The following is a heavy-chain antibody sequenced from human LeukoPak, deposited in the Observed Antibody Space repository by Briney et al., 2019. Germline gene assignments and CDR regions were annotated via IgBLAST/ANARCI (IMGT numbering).Heavy chain of an antibody. Sequence: SETLSLTCAVYGRSFSGYFWSWIRQPPGKGLGWIGDINHSGSSNYNPSLKSRVTISGDTAKNQFSLKVSSVTAADTAVYYCARHDIWSGYYNYWGQGTLVTVSS. CDR1: GRSFSGYF. CDR2: INHSGSS. CDR3: ARHDIWSGYYNY. D-gene: IGHD3-3*01. V-gene: IGHV4-34*01. J-gene: IGHJ4*02.